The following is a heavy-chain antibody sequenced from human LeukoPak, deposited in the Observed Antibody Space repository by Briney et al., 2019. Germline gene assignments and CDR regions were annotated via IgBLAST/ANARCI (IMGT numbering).Heavy chain of an antibody. J-gene: IGHJ4*02. Sequence: GGSLRLSCVASGLTVSGSYMAWVRQPPGKGLEWVSVIYTGGSTYHADSVKDRFTISRDNSKNTVFLQIISLTAEDTAVYYCARAVRGYSFGSTPTLTFFDYWGQGTLVTVSS. D-gene: IGHD5-18*01. CDR3: ARAVRGYSFGSTPTLTFFDY. CDR2: IYTGGST. CDR1: GLTVSGSY. V-gene: IGHV3-66*01.